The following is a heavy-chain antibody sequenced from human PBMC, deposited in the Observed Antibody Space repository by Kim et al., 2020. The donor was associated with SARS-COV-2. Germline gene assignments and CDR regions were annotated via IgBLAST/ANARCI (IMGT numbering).Heavy chain of an antibody. CDR3: AKFESSSSPGDY. J-gene: IGHJ4*02. V-gene: IGHV3-23*01. D-gene: IGHD6-6*01. Sequence: AATGKGRFNIPRDNSKNTLYLQMNSLRAGDTAVYYCAKFESSSSPGDYWGQGTLVTVSS.